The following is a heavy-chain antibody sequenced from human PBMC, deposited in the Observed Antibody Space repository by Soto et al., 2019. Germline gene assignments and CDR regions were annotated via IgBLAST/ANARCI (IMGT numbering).Heavy chain of an antibody. CDR3: TTEGWNDGDYYGMDV. Sequence: PGGPLRLSCAASGFTFSNAWMNWVRQAPGKGLEWVGRIKSKTDGGTTDYAAPVKGRFTISRDDSKNTLYLQMNSLKTEDTAVYYCTTEGWNDGDYYGMDVWGQGTTVTVSS. CDR1: GFTFSNAW. CDR2: IKSKTDGGTT. V-gene: IGHV3-15*07. J-gene: IGHJ6*02. D-gene: IGHD1-1*01.